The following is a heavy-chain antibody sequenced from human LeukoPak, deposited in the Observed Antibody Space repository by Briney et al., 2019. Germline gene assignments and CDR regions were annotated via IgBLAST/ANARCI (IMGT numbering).Heavy chain of an antibody. Sequence: GGSLRLSCAASGFTFSSYDMHWFRQAPGKGLEWVAFIRYGGSNKYYADSVKGRFTISRDNSKNTLYLQMNSLRAEDTAVYYCAKDHGYDSSGYYYVRGAFDIWGQGTMVTVSS. D-gene: IGHD3-22*01. CDR2: IRYGGSNK. CDR3: AKDHGYDSSGYYYVRGAFDI. CDR1: GFTFSSYD. V-gene: IGHV3-30*02. J-gene: IGHJ3*02.